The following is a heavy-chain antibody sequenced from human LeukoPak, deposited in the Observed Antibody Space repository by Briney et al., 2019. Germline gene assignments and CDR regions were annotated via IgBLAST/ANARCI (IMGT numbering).Heavy chain of an antibody. J-gene: IGHJ6*02. CDR2: INPSGGST. V-gene: IGHV1-46*01. Sequence: ASVKVSCKASGYTFTSYYMHWVRQAPGQGLEWMGIINPSGGSTSYAQKFQGRVTMTRDTSTSTAYMELSSLRSEDTAVYYCAREIPDVLRFLEWLGYGMDVWGQGTTVTVSS. CDR3: AREIPDVLRFLEWLGYGMDV. CDR1: GYTFTSYY. D-gene: IGHD3-3*01.